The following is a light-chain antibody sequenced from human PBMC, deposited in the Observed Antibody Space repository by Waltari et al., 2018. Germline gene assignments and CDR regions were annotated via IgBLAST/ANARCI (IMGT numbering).Light chain of an antibody. CDR2: VKSDGSH. J-gene: IGLJ3*02. Sequence: QLVLTQSPSASASLGASVKLTCTLSSGHSTNIIAWLHQPPEKGPRFLMNVKSDGSHNKGVGIPDRFSGSSSGAERYLTISSLQSEDEADYYCQTGGHGTWVFGGGTRLTVL. CDR3: QTGGHGTWV. CDR1: SGHSTNI. V-gene: IGLV4-69*01.